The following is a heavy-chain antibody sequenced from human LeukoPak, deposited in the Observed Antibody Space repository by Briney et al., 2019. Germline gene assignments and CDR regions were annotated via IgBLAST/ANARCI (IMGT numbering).Heavy chain of an antibody. D-gene: IGHD4-17*01. CDR1: GGSISSYY. J-gene: IGHJ4*02. CDR2: IYYSGST. V-gene: IGHV4-59*08. Sequence: PSGTLSLTCTVSGGSISSYYWSWIRQPPGKGLEWIGYIYYSGSTNYNPSLKSRVTISVDTSKNQFSLKLSSVTAADTAVYYCARQHDYGDPHFDYWGQGTLVTVSS. CDR3: ARQHDYGDPHFDY.